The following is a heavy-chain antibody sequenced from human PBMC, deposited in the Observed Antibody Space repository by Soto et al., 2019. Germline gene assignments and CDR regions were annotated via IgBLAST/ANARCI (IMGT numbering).Heavy chain of an antibody. CDR3: ARIAAAGGKGGY. V-gene: IGHV3-30-3*01. Sequence: QSGGSLRLSCAASGFTFSSYAMHWVRQAPGKGLEWVAVISYDGSNKYYADSVKGRFTISRDNSKNTLYLQMNSLRAEDTAVYYCARIAAAGGKGGYWGQGTLVTVSS. J-gene: IGHJ4*02. CDR2: ISYDGSNK. D-gene: IGHD6-13*01. CDR1: GFTFSSYA.